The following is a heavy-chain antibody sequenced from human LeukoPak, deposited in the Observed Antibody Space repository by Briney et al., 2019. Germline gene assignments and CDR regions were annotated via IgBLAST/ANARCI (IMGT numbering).Heavy chain of an antibody. CDR2: ISYDGSNK. V-gene: IGHV3-30*03. Sequence: GGSLRLSCAASGFTFSSYGMHWVRQAPGKGLEWVAVISYDGSNKYYADSVKGRFTISSDNSKNTLYLQMNSLRAEDTAVYYCATGFYFDYWGQGTLVTVSS. J-gene: IGHJ4*02. CDR1: GFTFSSYG. CDR3: ATGFYFDY.